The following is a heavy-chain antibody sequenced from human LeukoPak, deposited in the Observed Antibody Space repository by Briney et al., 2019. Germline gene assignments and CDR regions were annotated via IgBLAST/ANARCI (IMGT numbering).Heavy chain of an antibody. D-gene: IGHD4-23*01. Sequence: GESLKISCKGSGYSFTSYWIGWVRQMPGKGLEWMGIIYPGDSDTRYSPSFQGQVTISADKSISTAYLQWSSLKASDTAMYYCARGIDYGGNTYYFGYWGQGTLVTVSS. V-gene: IGHV5-51*01. CDR2: IYPGDSDT. CDR1: GYSFTSYW. CDR3: ARGIDYGGNTYYFGY. J-gene: IGHJ4*02.